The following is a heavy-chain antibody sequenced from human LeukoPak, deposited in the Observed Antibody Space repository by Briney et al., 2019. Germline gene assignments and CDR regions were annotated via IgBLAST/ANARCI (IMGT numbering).Heavy chain of an antibody. D-gene: IGHD2-2*01. CDR1: GGSFSGYY. J-gene: IGHJ4*02. CDR3: ARGHHTTRAPSCYGF. V-gene: IGHV4-34*01. CDR2: INHSGST. Sequence: PSETLSLTCAVYGGSFSGYYWSWIRQPPGKGLEWIGEINHSGSTNYNPSLKSRVTISVDTSKNQFSLKLSSVTAADTAVYYCARGHHTTRAPSCYGFWGQGTLVTVSS.